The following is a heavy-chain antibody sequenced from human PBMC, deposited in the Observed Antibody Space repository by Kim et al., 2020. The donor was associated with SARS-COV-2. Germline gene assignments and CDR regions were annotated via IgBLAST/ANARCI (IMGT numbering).Heavy chain of an antibody. Sequence: KFQGMVTITADESTSTAYMELSSLRSEDTAVYYCARAGIQLWSTHWYFDLWGRGTLVTVSS. D-gene: IGHD5-18*01. J-gene: IGHJ2*01. CDR3: ARAGIQLWSTHWYFDL. V-gene: IGHV1-69*01.